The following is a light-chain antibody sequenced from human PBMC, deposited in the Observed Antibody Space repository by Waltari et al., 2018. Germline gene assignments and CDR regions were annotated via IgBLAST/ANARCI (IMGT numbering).Light chain of an antibody. CDR3: QQRGDWS. CDR1: QSVGIY. Sequence: EIVLTQSPATLSVSPGERATLSCRASQSVGIYLAWYQQKPGQAPRLLIYDASNRATGIPARFSGRGSGTDFTLTISSLEPEDFAVYYCQQRGDWSFGQGTKLEIK. V-gene: IGKV3-11*01. J-gene: IGKJ1*01. CDR2: DAS.